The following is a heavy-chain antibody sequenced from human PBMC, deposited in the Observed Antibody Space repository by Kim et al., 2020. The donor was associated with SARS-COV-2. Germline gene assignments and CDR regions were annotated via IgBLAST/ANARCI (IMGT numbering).Heavy chain of an antibody. V-gene: IGHV1-18*01. CDR3: AGERRNYLRVDF. D-gene: IGHD4-4*01. Sequence: TKYAQTLQGRVTMATDTSTSTTYMELRSLTSDDTAVYYCAGERRNYLRVDFWGQGTLVTVSS. J-gene: IGHJ4*02. CDR2: T.